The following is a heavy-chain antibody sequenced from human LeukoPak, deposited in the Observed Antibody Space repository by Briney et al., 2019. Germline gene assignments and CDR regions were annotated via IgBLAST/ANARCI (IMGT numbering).Heavy chain of an antibody. D-gene: IGHD5-24*01. CDR1: GGSISSGGYY. CDR3: ARMRDGYNSYYFDY. V-gene: IGHV4-31*03. Sequence: PSETLSLTCTVSGGSISSGGYYWSWIRQHPGKGLEWIGYIYYSGSTYYNPSLKSRVTISVDTSKNQFSLKLSSVTAADTAVYYCARMRDGYNSYYFDYWGQGTLVTVSS. J-gene: IGHJ4*02. CDR2: IYYSGST.